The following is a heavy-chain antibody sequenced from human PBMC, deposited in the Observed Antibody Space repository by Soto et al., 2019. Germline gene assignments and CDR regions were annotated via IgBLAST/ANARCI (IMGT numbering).Heavy chain of an antibody. J-gene: IGHJ4*02. D-gene: IGHD5-12*01. V-gene: IGHV4-34*01. CDR2: IKDGGVT. CDR1: GGSLTGYY. Sequence: QVQLQQWGAGLLKPSETLSLTCAVNGGSLTGYYWSWIRQPPGKGLEWIGEIKDGGVTNYSPSLKSRVTMSADTSKNQFSLKMNSVTAAETAVYYCARGQEGIVATHWDQGTLVTVSS. CDR3: ARGQEGIVATH.